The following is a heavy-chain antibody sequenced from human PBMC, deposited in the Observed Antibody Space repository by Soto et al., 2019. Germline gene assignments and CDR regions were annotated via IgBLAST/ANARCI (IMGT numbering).Heavy chain of an antibody. Sequence: GESLKISCKGSGYSFISYWIGGVRQMPGKGLEWMGIIYPGDSDTRYSPSFQGQVTISADKSISTAYLQWSSLKASDTAMCYCARLGGWGHCSNTRCYTFDYWGQGTPVTVSS. J-gene: IGHJ4*02. V-gene: IGHV5-51*01. D-gene: IGHD2-2*02. CDR1: GYSFISYW. CDR2: IYPGDSDT. CDR3: ARLGGWGHCSNTRCYTFDY.